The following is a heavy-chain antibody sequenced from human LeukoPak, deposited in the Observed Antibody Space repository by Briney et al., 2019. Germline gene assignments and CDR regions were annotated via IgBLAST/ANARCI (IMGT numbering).Heavy chain of an antibody. CDR2: INPKSGGT. D-gene: IGHD6-6*01. Sequence: ASVKVSCKASGYSFTGYYIHWVRQAPGQGLEWMGWINPKSGGTNYAQKFQGSVTMTRETSISTAYMELSRLISDDTAVYYCARYSSSAPLDYWGQGTLVTVSS. CDR1: GYSFTGYY. CDR3: ARYSSSAPLDY. V-gene: IGHV1-2*02. J-gene: IGHJ4*02.